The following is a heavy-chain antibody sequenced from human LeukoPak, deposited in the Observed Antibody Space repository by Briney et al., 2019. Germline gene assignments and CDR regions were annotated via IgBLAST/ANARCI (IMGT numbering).Heavy chain of an antibody. D-gene: IGHD6-13*01. CDR2: MNPSGEST. CDR3: ARGSGSSWYWFYDY. V-gene: IGHV1-46*01. J-gene: IGHJ4*02. CDR1: GYTFTRYH. Sequence: ASVKVSCKASGYTFTRYHMHWVRQAPGQGLEWMGIMNPSGESTTYAQQCQGRVTMTRDTSTNTVYMELSSLRSEDTAVYYCARGSGSSWYWFYDYWGQGTLVTVSS.